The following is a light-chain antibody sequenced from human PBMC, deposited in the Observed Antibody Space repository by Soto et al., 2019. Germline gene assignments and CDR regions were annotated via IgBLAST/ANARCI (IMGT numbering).Light chain of an antibody. Sequence: DIQMTQSPSTLSASVGDRVTITCRASQSISSWLAWYQQKPGKAPKLLIYQASYLESGVPSRFSGSGSGTEFTLTISSLQPDAFATYYCQQYNIYSPRNPFGQGTKVEIK. CDR3: QQYNIYSPRNP. J-gene: IGKJ1*01. CDR2: QAS. CDR1: QSISSW. V-gene: IGKV1-5*03.